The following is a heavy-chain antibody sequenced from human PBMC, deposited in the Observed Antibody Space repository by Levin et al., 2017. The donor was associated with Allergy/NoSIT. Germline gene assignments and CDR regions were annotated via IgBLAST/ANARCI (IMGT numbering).Heavy chain of an antibody. CDR3: ARDGPLGYCSGGSCYDFDY. Sequence: GGSLRLSCAASGFTFSSYAMHWVRQAPGKGLEWVAVISYDGSNKYYADSVKGRFTISRDNSKNTLYLQMNSLRAEDTAVYYCARDGPLGYCSGGSCYDFDYWGQGTLVTVSS. V-gene: IGHV3-30*04. D-gene: IGHD2-15*01. J-gene: IGHJ4*02. CDR2: ISYDGSNK. CDR1: GFTFSSYA.